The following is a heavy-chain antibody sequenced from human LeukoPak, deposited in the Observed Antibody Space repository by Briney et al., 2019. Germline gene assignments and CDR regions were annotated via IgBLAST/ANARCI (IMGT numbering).Heavy chain of an antibody. CDR2: IYYTGNI. V-gene: IGHV4-28*05. CDR3: ARGALKWELPPIRARKSYYFDY. CDR1: DYSISSSNF. D-gene: IGHD1-26*01. Sequence: SETLSLTCAVSDYSISSSNFWGWIRQPPGKGLEWIAYIYYTGNIYYNPSLKSRVTISVDTSKNHFSLKLSSVTAADTAVYYCARGALKWELPPIRARKSYYFDYWGQGTLVTVSS. J-gene: IGHJ4*02.